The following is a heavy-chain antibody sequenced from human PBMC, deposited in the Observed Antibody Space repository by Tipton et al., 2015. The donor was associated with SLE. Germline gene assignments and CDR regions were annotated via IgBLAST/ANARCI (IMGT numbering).Heavy chain of an antibody. CDR3: AGGRAAPDY. J-gene: IGHJ4*02. V-gene: IGHV4-34*01. CDR2: INHSGST. CDR1: GGSFSGYY. Sequence: TLSLTCAVYGGSFSGYYWSWIRQPPGKGLEWIGEINHSGSTNYNPSLKSRVTISADTSKKQFSLTVNSVTAADTGVYFCAGGRAAPDYWGQGTLVTVSS. D-gene: IGHD6-25*01.